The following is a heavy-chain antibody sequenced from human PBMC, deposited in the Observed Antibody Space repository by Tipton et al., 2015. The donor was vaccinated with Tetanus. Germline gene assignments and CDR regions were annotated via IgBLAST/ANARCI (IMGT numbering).Heavy chain of an antibody. V-gene: IGHV1-46*01. CDR3: AREGMTGTGDAFNL. D-gene: IGHD1-1*01. CDR2: INPSSGSS. J-gene: IGHJ3*01. CDR1: GYIFTSHY. Sequence: QLVQSGAEMKNPGASVRVSCKPSGYIFTSHYIHWVRQTPGQGLEWMGIINPSSGSSSYAQQFQGKNTMTRDMSTSTVYIDLRSLTSEDTAVYYCAREGMTGTGDAFNLWGQGTMVTVSS.